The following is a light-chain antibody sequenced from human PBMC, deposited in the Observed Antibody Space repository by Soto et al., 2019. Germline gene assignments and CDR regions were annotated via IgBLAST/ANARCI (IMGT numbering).Light chain of an antibody. CDR3: QQYDSSPLT. CDR1: QSVSTNF. J-gene: IGKJ4*01. V-gene: IGKV3-20*01. Sequence: EIVLTQSPGTLSLSPGERATLSCRASQSVSTNFLAWYQQKPGQAPRLLIYGASSRATGIPARFSGSGSGTDFTLTISRLEPEDVAVYYCQQYDSSPLTFGGGTKVEIK. CDR2: GAS.